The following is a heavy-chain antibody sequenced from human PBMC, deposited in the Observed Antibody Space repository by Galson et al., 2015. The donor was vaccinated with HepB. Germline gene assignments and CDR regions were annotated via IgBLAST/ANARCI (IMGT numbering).Heavy chain of an antibody. Sequence: SLRLSCAASGFTFSSYWMSWVRQAPGKGLEWVANIKQDGSEKYYVDSVKGRFTISRDNAKNSLYLQMNSLRAEDTAVYYCARFRLRAYYGMDVWGQGTTVTVSS. D-gene: IGHD3-10*01. J-gene: IGHJ6*02. V-gene: IGHV3-7*03. CDR3: ARFRLRAYYGMDV. CDR1: GFTFSSYW. CDR2: IKQDGSEK.